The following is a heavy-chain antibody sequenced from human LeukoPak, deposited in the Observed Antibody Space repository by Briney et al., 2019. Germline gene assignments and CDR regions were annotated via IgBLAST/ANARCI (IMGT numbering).Heavy chain of an antibody. CDR2: LWYDGSNK. CDR1: GLTFSNYG. J-gene: IGHJ5*02. D-gene: IGHD1-7*01. V-gene: IGHV3-33*01. Sequence: GGSLRLSCAASGLTFSNYGMHWVRQAPGKGLEWVAVLWYDGSNKYCADSVKGRFTISRDNSKNTLYLQINSLRAEDTAMYYCARELPPVVNYRFDHWGQGTLVTVSS. CDR3: ARELPPVVNYRFDH.